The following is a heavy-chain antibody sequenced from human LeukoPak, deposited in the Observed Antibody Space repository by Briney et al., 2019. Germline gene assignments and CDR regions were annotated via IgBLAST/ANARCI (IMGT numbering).Heavy chain of an antibody. J-gene: IGHJ4*02. D-gene: IGHD2-2*01. CDR3: ASHCSSTSCPVGY. Sequence: SVKVSCKASGGTFSSYAISWVRQAPGQGLEWMGGIIPIFGTANYAQKFQGRVTITADESTSTAYMELSSLRSEDTAVYYCASHCSSTSCPVGYWGQGTLVTVSS. V-gene: IGHV1-69*01. CDR1: GGTFSSYA. CDR2: IIPIFGTA.